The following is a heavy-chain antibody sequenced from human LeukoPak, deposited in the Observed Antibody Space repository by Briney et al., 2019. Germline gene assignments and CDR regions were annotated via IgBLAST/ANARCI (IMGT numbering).Heavy chain of an antibody. CDR1: GGTLRSYT. J-gene: IGHJ4*02. CDR2: IIPMFGIA. V-gene: IGHV1-69*02. CDR3: ARTGKGLSWGN. D-gene: IGHD3-16*01. Sequence: SSVKVSCKASGGTLRSYTISWVRQPTGQGLEWMGRIIPMFGIANYAQKFQGRVTITADKSTTTAYMELSSLRSEDTAVYYCARTGKGLSWGNWGQGTLVTVSS.